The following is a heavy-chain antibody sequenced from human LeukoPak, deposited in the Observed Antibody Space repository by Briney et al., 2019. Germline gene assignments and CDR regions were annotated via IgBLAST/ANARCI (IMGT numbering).Heavy chain of an antibody. V-gene: IGHV4-61*02. CDR1: GGSISSGSYY. CDR2: IYTSGST. J-gene: IGHJ6*03. CDR3: ARGTSGAYYYYMDV. Sequence: SETLSLTCTVSGGSISSGSYYWSWIRQPAGKGLEWIGRIYTSGSTNYNPSLKSRVTISVDTSKNQFSLKLSSVTAADTAVYYCARGTSGAYYYYMDVWGKGTTVTVSS.